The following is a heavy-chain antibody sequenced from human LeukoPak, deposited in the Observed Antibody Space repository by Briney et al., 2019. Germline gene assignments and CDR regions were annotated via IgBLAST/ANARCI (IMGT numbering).Heavy chain of an antibody. Sequence: ASVKVSCKASGYTFTSYDINWVRQATGQGLEWMGWMNPNSGNTGYAQKFQGRVTMTRNTSISTAYKELSSLRSEDTAVYYCARGLAARLGNWFDPWGQGTLVTVSS. D-gene: IGHD6-6*01. CDR3: ARGLAARLGNWFDP. CDR1: GYTFTSYD. J-gene: IGHJ5*02. V-gene: IGHV1-8*01. CDR2: MNPNSGNT.